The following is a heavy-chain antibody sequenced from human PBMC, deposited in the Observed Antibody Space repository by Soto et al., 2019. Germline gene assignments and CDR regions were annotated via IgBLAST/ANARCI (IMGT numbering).Heavy chain of an antibody. Sequence: QVQLQQWGAGLLKPSETLSLTCAVNGGSFSGYYWSWIRQPPGRGLEWIGEINHSGRTNLNPSLKCPVSTSVDTSKNHFSLRLSSVTAADTAVYYCARGPRCINTSCSNDYYHFGLDVWGQGTTVTVSS. J-gene: IGHJ6*02. V-gene: IGHV4-34*01. CDR2: INHSGRT. CDR1: GGSFSGYY. D-gene: IGHD2-2*01. CDR3: ARGPRCINTSCSNDYYHFGLDV.